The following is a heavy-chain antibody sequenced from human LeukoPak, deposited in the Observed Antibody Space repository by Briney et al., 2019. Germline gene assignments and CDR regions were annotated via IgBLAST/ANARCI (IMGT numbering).Heavy chain of an antibody. J-gene: IGHJ4*02. V-gene: IGHV7-4-1*02. D-gene: IGHD4-23*01. CDR3: GRDGNIDF. CDR1: GYIFTRYA. CDR2: INTNNGNP. Sequence: ASVEVSCKASGYIFTRYAIHWLRQAPGQGLEWLGWINTNNGNPTYAQGFKGRLVFFLDASANTAYLQINSLKPKDTAMYYCGRDGNIDFWGQGTLVTVSS.